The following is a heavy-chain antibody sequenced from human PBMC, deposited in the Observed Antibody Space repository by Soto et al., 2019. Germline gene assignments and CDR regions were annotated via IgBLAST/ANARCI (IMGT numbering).Heavy chain of an antibody. D-gene: IGHD5-12*01. J-gene: IGHJ6*03. CDR1: GGSFSGYY. V-gene: IGHV4-34*01. Sequence: SQTLSLTCAVYGGSFSGYYWSWIRQPPGKGLEWIGEINHSGSTNYNPSLKSRVTISVDTSKNQFSLKLSSVTAADTAVYYCARSPSRLTMDVWGKGTTVTVSS. CDR2: INHSGST. CDR3: ARSPSRLTMDV.